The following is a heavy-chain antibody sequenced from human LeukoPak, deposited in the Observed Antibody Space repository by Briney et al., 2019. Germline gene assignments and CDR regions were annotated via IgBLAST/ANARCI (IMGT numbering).Heavy chain of an antibody. J-gene: IGHJ4*02. CDR3: ARDYPNYYDSSGYSPFDY. D-gene: IGHD3-22*01. V-gene: IGHV1-69*13. Sequence: ASVKVSCKASGGTFSSYAISWVRQAPGQGLEWMGGIIPIFGTANYAQKFPGRVTITADESTSTAYMELSSLRSEDTAVYYCARDYPNYYDSSGYSPFDYWGQGTLVTVSS. CDR1: GGTFSSYA. CDR2: IIPIFGTA.